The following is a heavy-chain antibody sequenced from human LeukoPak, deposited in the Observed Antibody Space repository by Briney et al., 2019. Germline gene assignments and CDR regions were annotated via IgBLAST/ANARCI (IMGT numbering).Heavy chain of an antibody. CDR2: IYYSGST. J-gene: IGHJ5*02. V-gene: IGHV4-59*01. D-gene: IGHD3-22*01. CDR1: GFTFSSYA. Sequence: GSLRLSCAASGFTFSSYAMHWVRQAPGKGLEWIGYIYYSGSTNYNPSLKSRVTISVDTSKNQFSLKLSSVTAADTAVYYCASPRSYYDSSGYYISWGQGTLVTVSS. CDR3: ASPRSYYDSSGYYIS.